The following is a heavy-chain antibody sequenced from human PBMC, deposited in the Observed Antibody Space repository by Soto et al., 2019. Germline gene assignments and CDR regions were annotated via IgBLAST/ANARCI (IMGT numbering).Heavy chain of an antibody. CDR2: ISSSSSYI. V-gene: IGHV3-21*01. CDR1: GFTFSSYS. CDR3: ARAGRYFDWLLSGPNYGMDV. Sequence: VGSLRLSCAASGFTFSSYSMNWVRQAPGKGLEWVSSISSSSSYIYYADSAKGRFTISRDNAKNSLYLQMNSLRAEDTAVYYCARAGRYFDWLLSGPNYGMDVWGQGTTVTVSS. J-gene: IGHJ6*02. D-gene: IGHD3-9*01.